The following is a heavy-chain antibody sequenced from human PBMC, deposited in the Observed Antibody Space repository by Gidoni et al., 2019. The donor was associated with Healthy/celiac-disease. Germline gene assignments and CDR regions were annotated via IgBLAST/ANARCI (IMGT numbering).Heavy chain of an antibody. D-gene: IGHD2-2*01. CDR1: GGSCSGYY. J-gene: IGHJ6*03. CDR3: ARVHRYCSSTSCYSRRVYYYYYYMDV. Sequence: QVQLQQWGAGLLKPSETLSLTCAVYGGSCSGYYWSWIRQPPGKGLEWIGEINHSGSTNYNPSLKSRVTISVDTSKNQFSLKLSSVTAADTAVYYCARVHRYCSSTSCYSRRVYYYYYYMDVWGKGTTVTVSS. CDR2: INHSGST. V-gene: IGHV4-34*01.